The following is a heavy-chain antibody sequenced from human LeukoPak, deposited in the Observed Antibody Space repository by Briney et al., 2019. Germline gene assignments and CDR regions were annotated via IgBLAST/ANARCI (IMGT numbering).Heavy chain of an antibody. D-gene: IGHD3-9*01. CDR1: GFTVSSNY. V-gene: IGHV3-21*01. CDR3: AREKSIGFDWLFDY. J-gene: IGHJ4*02. CDR2: ISGSGGNT. Sequence: PGGSLRLSCAASGFTVSSNYMSWVRQAPGKGRAWVSAISGSGGNTYYADSVKGRFTISRDNAKNSLYLQMNSLRAEDTAVYYCAREKSIGFDWLFDYWGQGTLVTVSS.